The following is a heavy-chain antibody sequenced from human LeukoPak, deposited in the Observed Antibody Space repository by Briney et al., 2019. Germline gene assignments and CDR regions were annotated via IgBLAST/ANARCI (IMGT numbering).Heavy chain of an antibody. D-gene: IGHD6-19*01. Sequence: SETLSLTCTVSGGSISTYYWSWIRQPPGKGLEWIGEINHSGSTNYNPSLKSRVTISVDTSKNQFSLKLSSVTAADTAVYYCARGEPRYSSGWYFNWFDPWGQGTLVTVSS. J-gene: IGHJ5*02. CDR3: ARGEPRYSSGWYFNWFDP. CDR2: INHSGST. V-gene: IGHV4-34*01. CDR1: GGSISTYY.